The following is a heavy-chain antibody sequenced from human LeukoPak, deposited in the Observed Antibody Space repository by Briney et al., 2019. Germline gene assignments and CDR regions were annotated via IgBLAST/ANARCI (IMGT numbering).Heavy chain of an antibody. CDR1: GGTFGSYA. J-gene: IGHJ3*02. V-gene: IGHV1-69*04. D-gene: IGHD5-18*01. CDR3: ARDRNSYGYIGAFDI. CDR2: IIPILGIA. Sequence: GSSVKVSCKASGGTFGSYAISWVRQAPGQGLEWMGRIIPILGIANYAQKFQGRVTITADKSTSTAYMELSSLRSEDTAVYYCARDRNSYGYIGAFDIWGQGTMVTVSS.